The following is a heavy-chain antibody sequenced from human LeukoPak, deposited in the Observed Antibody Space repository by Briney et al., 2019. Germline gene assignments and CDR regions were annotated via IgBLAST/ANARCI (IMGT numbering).Heavy chain of an antibody. V-gene: IGHV4-34*01. D-gene: IGHD5-12*01. CDR2: INHSGNT. CDR3: ARVGGYGGPRWVSLDY. Sequence: PSETLSLTCAVYGGSFSGYYWTWIRQPPGKGLEWIGEINHSGNTNYYPSLKSRVTISVDTSNDQFSLKLTSVTAADTAVYYCARVGGYGGPRWVSLDYWGQGTLVTVSS. J-gene: IGHJ4*02. CDR1: GGSFSGYY.